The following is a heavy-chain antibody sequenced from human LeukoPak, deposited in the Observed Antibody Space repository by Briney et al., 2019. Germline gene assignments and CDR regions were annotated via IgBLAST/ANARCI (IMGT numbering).Heavy chain of an antibody. Sequence: SETLSLTCAVSGGSISSSNWWSWVRQPPGKGLEWIGEIYHSGSTNYNPSLKSRVTISVDKSKNQFSLKLTSVTAADTAVYYCARVGVSSSWYVSWFDPWGQGTLVTVSS. CDR1: GGSISSSNW. V-gene: IGHV4-4*02. J-gene: IGHJ5*02. D-gene: IGHD6-13*01. CDR2: IYHSGST. CDR3: ARVGVSSSWYVSWFDP.